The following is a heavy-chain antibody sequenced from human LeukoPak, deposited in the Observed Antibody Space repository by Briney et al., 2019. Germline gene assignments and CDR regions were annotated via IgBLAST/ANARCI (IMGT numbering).Heavy chain of an antibody. CDR2: ISYDGNDK. Sequence: GKSLRLSCAASGFTFSSYAMHWVRQAPGKGLEWVAVISYDGNDKYADSVKGRFTISRDNSKNTLYLLMNSLRAEDTAVYYCAKVYFHFWDWDHWGQGTLVTVSS. J-gene: IGHJ4*02. V-gene: IGHV3-30-3*01. CDR3: AKVYFHFWDWDH. D-gene: IGHD3-3*01. CDR1: GFTFSSYA.